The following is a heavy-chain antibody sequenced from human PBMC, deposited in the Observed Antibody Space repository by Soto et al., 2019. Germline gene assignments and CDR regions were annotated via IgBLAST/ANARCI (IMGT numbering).Heavy chain of an antibody. CDR2: ISSSSSTI. Sequence: GGSLRLSCAASGFTFSSYSMNWVRQAPGKGLEWVSYISSSSSTIYYADSVKGRFTISRDNAKNSLYLQMNSLRDEDTAVYYCARDGRELLSGLALDAFDIWGQGTMVTVSS. D-gene: IGHD1-26*01. CDR1: GFTFSSYS. J-gene: IGHJ3*02. V-gene: IGHV3-48*02. CDR3: ARDGRELLSGLALDAFDI.